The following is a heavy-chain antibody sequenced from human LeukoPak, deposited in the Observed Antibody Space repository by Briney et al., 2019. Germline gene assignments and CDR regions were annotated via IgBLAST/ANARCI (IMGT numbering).Heavy chain of an antibody. CDR2: INQSGDT. J-gene: IGHJ6*03. CDR1: GGSFSNYY. Sequence: KSSETLSLTCAVYGGSFSNYYWTWIRQPPGKGLEWIGDINQSGDTNYNPSLKSRVTISVDTSKNQFSLKVNSVTAADTAVYFCARVSRRVGYCSNVSCSHLYYCYMDVWDKGTTVTVSS. V-gene: IGHV4-34*01. CDR3: ARVSRRVGYCSNVSCSHLYYCYMDV. D-gene: IGHD2-2*03.